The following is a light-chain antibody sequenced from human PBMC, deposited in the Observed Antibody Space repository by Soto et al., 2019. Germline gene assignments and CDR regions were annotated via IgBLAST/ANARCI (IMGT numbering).Light chain of an antibody. J-gene: IGKJ1*01. V-gene: IGKV3-15*01. CDR3: XXXXXWXPWT. CDR2: GAS. CDR1: QSVSSN. Sequence: EIVMTQSPATLSVSPGERATLSCRASQSVSSNLAWYQQKPGQAPRLLIYGASTRATGIPARFSGSGSGTEXXLTXXXXXXXDXXXXXXXXXXXWXPWTFGQGTKVEIK.